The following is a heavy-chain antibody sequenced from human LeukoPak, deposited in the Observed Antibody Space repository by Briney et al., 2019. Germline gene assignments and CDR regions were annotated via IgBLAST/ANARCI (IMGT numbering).Heavy chain of an antibody. CDR3: ARAQLPFNWFDP. V-gene: IGHV1-69*13. D-gene: IGHD2-2*01. CDR2: IIPIFGTA. J-gene: IGHJ5*02. Sequence: ASVKVSCKASGGTFSSYAISWVRQAPGQGLEWMGGIIPIFGTANYAQKFQGRVTITADESTSTAYMELSSLRSEDTAVYFCARAQLPFNWFDPWGQGTLATVSS. CDR1: GGTFSSYA.